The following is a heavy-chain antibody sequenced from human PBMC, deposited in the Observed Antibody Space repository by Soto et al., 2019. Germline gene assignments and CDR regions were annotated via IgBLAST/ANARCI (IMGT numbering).Heavy chain of an antibody. V-gene: IGHV4-4*02. Sequence: SETLSLTCAVSGGSISSSNWWSWVRQPPGKGLEWIGEIYHSGSTNYNPSLKSRVTISVDKSKNQFSLKLSSVTAADTAVYYCARTREDYYDSSGYYDDDAFNIWGQGTMVTVSS. D-gene: IGHD3-22*01. CDR2: IYHSGST. CDR1: GGSISSSNW. CDR3: ARTREDYYDSSGYYDDDAFNI. J-gene: IGHJ3*02.